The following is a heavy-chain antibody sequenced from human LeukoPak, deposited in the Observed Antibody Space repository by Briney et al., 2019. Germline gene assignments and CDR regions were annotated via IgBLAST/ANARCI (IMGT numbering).Heavy chain of an antibody. CDR1: GGSISGYY. J-gene: IGHJ4*02. D-gene: IGHD5-18*01. CDR2: TYYSGNT. Sequence: PSETLSLTCTVFGGSISGYYWSWIRQPPGTALEWLGYTYYSGNTNYNSSLKSRVTISVDTSKNQFSLRLSSVTAADTAVYYCARGQSGDSYGYYFEFWGQGTLVTVSS. V-gene: IGHV4-59*01. CDR3: ARGQSGDSYGYYFEF.